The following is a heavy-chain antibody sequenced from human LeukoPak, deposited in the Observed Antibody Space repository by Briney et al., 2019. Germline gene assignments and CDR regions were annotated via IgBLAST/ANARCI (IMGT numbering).Heavy chain of an antibody. CDR2: ISGSGGYT. J-gene: IGHJ4*02. CDR1: GFPLRSYS. CDR3: AKEYSGYDFDY. V-gene: IGHV3-23*01. Sequence: GGSLRLSCAASGFPLRSYSMSWVRQAPGKGLEWVSAISGSGGYTYYADSVKGRFTISRDSSKNTLYPQVNSLRAEDTAVYYCAKEYSGYDFDYWGQGTLVTVSS. D-gene: IGHD5-12*01.